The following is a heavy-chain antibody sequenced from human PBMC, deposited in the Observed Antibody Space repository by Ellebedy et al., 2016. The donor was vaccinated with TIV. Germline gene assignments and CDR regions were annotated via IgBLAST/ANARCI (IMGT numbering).Heavy chain of an antibody. CDR3: VRENSYYGLDV. CDR2: INPNSGGT. CDR1: GYTFTTHL. V-gene: IGHV1-2*05. Sequence: ASVKVSCKASGYTFTTHLIYWVRQAPGQGLEWLGRINPNSGGTSYAQRVRDRVTMTRDKSISTTYLELSRLGSDDTGLYFCVRENSYYGLDVWGQGTTVSVSS. D-gene: IGHD3-10*01. J-gene: IGHJ6*02.